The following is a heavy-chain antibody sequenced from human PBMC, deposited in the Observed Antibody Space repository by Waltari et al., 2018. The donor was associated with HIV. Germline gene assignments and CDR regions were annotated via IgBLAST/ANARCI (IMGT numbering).Heavy chain of an antibody. J-gene: IGHJ5*02. CDR1: GFTFSSYW. Sequence: EVQLVESGGGLVQPGGSLRLSCAASGFTFSSYWMSWVRQAPGKGLEWVANIKQDGSEKYYVDSVKGGFTISRDKAKNSLYLQMNSLRAEDTAVYYCAREDSNYYGSYTGGWFDPWGQGTLVTVSS. CDR3: AREDSNYYGSYTGGWFDP. V-gene: IGHV3-7*01. CDR2: IKQDGSEK. D-gene: IGHD3-10*01.